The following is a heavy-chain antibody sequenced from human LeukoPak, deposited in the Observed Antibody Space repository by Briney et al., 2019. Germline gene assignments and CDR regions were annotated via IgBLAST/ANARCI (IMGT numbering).Heavy chain of an antibody. D-gene: IGHD5-12*01. CDR3: ARDKGRSEASDY. Sequence: ASVKVSCKSSGYSFTGYYLHWVRQAPGQGLEWMGWINPNNGSTTYAQKFQGRVTMTRDTSIITAYMELTSLTSDDTAVYYCARDKGRSEASDYWGQGSLVTVSS. CDR2: INPNNGST. V-gene: IGHV1-2*02. J-gene: IGHJ4*02. CDR1: GYSFTGYY.